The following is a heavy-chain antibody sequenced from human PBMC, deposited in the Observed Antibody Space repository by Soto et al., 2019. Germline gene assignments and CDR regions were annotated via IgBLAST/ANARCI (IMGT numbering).Heavy chain of an antibody. Sequence: PSETLSLTCSVSGAALNSGNYYWSWIRQVPGKGLEWIGHIYVTGAVDYNPSLRDRITISQYTSERQFSLNLRLVTAADTAVYYCARLRIATNNYKWFDPWGQGPLITFSS. J-gene: IGHJ5*02. CDR3: ARLRIATNNYKWFDP. CDR1: GAALNSGNYY. D-gene: IGHD2-21*01. V-gene: IGHV4-31*03. CDR2: IYVTGAV.